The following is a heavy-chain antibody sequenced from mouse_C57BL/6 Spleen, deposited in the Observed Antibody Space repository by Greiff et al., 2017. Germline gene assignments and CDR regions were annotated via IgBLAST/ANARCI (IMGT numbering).Heavy chain of an antibody. V-gene: IGHV1-82*01. CDR1: GYAFSSSW. CDR3: AIFHYYSSSYEAMDY. J-gene: IGHJ4*01. Sequence: QVQLQQSGPELVKPGASVKISCKASGYAFSSSWMNWVKQRPGQGLEWIGRIYPGDGDTNYNGKFKGKATLTVDKSSSTAYMHLSSLTSEDSAVYFCAIFHYYSSSYEAMDYWGQGTSVTVSS. D-gene: IGHD1-1*01. CDR2: IYPGDGDT.